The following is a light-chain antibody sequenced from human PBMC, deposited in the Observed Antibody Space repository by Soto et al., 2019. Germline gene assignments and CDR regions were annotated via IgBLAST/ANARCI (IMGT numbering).Light chain of an antibody. J-gene: IGKJ5*01. CDR3: QQFRSYPIT. CDR2: DAS. CDR1: QGINSA. Sequence: AIQLTQSPSSLSASVGDRVTITCRASQGINSALAWYQQRPGKAPKLLIYDASSLQTGVPSRFSGSGSGTSFSLTISSLQPEDSATYYCQQFRSYPITFGQETRLEIK. V-gene: IGKV1-13*02.